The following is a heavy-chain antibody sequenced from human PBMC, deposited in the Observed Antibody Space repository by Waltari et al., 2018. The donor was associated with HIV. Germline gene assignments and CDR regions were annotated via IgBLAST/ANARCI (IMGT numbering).Heavy chain of an antibody. CDR2: ISWNSGSI. CDR3: AKDIGEFLGRYFDY. Sequence: EVQLVESGGGLVQPGRSLRLSCAASGFSFDDYAMHWVRQAPGKGLEWVSGISWNSGSIGYADSVKGRFTISRDNAKNSLYLQMNSLRAEDTALYYCAKDIGEFLGRYFDYWGQGTLVTVSS. CDR1: GFSFDDYA. D-gene: IGHD3-10*01. V-gene: IGHV3-9*01. J-gene: IGHJ4*02.